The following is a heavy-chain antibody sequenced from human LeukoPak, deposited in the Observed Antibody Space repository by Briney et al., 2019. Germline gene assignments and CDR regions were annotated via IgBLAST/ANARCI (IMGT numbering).Heavy chain of an antibody. Sequence: GGSLRLSCAASGFTFSSYSMNWVRQAPGKGLEWVSSISSSSSYIYYADSVKGRFTISRDNAKNSPYLQMNSLRAEDTAVYYCARETGYSTSWYAYYFDYWGQGTLDTVAS. CDR3: ARETGYSTSWYAYYFDY. CDR1: GFTFSSYS. D-gene: IGHD6-13*01. V-gene: IGHV3-21*01. CDR2: ISSSSSYI. J-gene: IGHJ4*02.